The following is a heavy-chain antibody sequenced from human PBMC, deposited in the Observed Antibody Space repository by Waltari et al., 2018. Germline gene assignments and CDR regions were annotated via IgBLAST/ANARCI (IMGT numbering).Heavy chain of an antibody. CDR2: IRREPYNYAT. J-gene: IGHJ4*02. V-gene: IGHV3-73*01. CDR3: SGGEVTGTDF. Sequence: EVQVVASGGGLVQPGGSLKLSCATSGLRFTVSSIHWVRQTSGKGLEWVGRIRREPYNYATAYSASVKGRFTISRDDSKNTAFLQMNSLMTEDTAVYYCSGGEVTGTDFWGQGTLVTVSS. D-gene: IGHD6-19*01. CDR1: GLRFTVSS.